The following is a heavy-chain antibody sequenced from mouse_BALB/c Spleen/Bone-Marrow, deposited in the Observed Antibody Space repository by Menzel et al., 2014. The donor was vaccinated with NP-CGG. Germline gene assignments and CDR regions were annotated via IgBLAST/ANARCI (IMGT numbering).Heavy chain of an antibody. Sequence: VMLVESGPGLVAPSQSLSFTCTVSGFSLTSYGVSWVRQPPGKGLEWLGVIWGDGNTNYHSALISRLSISKDNSKSQVFLKLNRLQTDDTATYYCAIYYRSSWFAYWGQGTLVTVSA. D-gene: IGHD2-14*01. V-gene: IGHV2-3*01. CDR1: GFSLTSYG. J-gene: IGHJ3*01. CDR2: IWGDGNT. CDR3: AIYYRSSWFAY.